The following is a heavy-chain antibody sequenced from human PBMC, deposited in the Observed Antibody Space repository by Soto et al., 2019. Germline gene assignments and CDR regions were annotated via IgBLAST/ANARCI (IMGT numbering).Heavy chain of an antibody. J-gene: IGHJ4*02. CDR2: VYSGGST. Sequence: HPGGSLRLSCAASGFTVSSNYMSWVRQAPGKGLEWVSVVYSGGSTYYADSVKGRFTISRDNSKNTLYLQMNSLRAEDTAVYYCARDSGVGPSPGYSSGWYDYWGQGTLVTVSS. V-gene: IGHV3-53*05. CDR3: ARDSGVGPSPGYSSGWYDY. D-gene: IGHD6-19*01. CDR1: GFTVSSNY.